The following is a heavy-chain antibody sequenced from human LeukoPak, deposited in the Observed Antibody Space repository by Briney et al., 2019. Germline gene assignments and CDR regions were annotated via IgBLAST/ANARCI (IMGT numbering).Heavy chain of an antibody. J-gene: IGHJ4*02. CDR2: IIPILGIA. Sequence: TVKVSCKASGGTFSSYTISWVRQAPGQGLEWMGRIIPILGIANYAQKFQGRVTITADKSTSTAYMELSSLRSEDTAVYYCARDPGRFVVPAAGWGQGTLVTVSS. CDR1: GGTFSSYT. V-gene: IGHV1-69*04. CDR3: ARDPGRFVVPAAG. D-gene: IGHD2-2*01.